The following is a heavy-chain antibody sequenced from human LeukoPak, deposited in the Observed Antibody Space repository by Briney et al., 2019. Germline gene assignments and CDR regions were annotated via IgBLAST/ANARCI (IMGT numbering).Heavy chain of an antibody. V-gene: IGHV3-23*01. D-gene: IGHD6-19*01. CDR1: GFTFSNYA. CDR2: ISGSASST. Sequence: PGGSLRLSCAASGFTFSNYAMSWVRQAPGKGLEWVSAISGSASSTYHADSVKGRFTISRDNSKNTLYLQMNSLRADDTAVYYCATLISGWSLYWGQGTLVTVSS. J-gene: IGHJ4*02. CDR3: ATLISGWSLY.